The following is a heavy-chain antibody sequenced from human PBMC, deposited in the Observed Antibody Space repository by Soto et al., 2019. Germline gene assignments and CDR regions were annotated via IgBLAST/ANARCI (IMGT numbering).Heavy chain of an antibody. Sequence: QITLKESGPTLVKPTQTLTLTCTFSGFSLSTSGVGVGWIRQPPGKALEWLALIYWDDDKRYSPSLKSRLTITKDTSKNQVVLTMTNMDPVDTATYYCAHRRSYFRSGSCYSGFDYWGQGTLVTVSS. CDR1: GFSLSTSGVG. CDR3: AHRRSYFRSGSCYSGFDY. D-gene: IGHD2-15*01. V-gene: IGHV2-5*02. CDR2: IYWDDDK. J-gene: IGHJ4*02.